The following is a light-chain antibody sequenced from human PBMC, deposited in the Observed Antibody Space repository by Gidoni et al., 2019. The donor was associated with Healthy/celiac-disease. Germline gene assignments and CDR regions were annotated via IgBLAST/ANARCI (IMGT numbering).Light chain of an antibody. V-gene: IGKV1-5*01. CDR1: QSISSW. J-gene: IGKJ1*01. Sequence: DIQMTQSPSTLSASVADRVTITCRASQSISSWLAWYQQKPGKAPKFLIYDASSLESGVPSRFSGSGSGTEFTLTISSLQPDDFATYYCQQYNSYSGTFGQGTKVEIK. CDR2: DAS. CDR3: QQYNSYSGT.